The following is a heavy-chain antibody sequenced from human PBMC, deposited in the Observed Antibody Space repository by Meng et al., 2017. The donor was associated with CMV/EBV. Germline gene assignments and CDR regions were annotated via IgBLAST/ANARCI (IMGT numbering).Heavy chain of an antibody. CDR2: INPNSGGT. CDR3: ARETDCSGGSCFATACDY. J-gene: IGHJ4*02. Sequence: ASVKVSCKASGYTFIGYYMHWVRQAPGQGLEWMGWINPNSGGTNYAQKFQGRVTMTRDTSISTAYMELSRLRSDDTAVYYCARETDCSGGSCFATACDYWGQGTLVTVSS. CDR1: GYTFIGYY. D-gene: IGHD2-15*01. V-gene: IGHV1-2*02.